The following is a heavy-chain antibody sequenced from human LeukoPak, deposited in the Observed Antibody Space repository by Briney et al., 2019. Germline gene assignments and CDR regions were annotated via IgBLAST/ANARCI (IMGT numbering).Heavy chain of an antibody. V-gene: IGHV1-46*01. J-gene: IGHJ6*03. D-gene: IGHD3-3*01. CDR2: INPSGGST. CDR3: ARGTRAIFGVVLPRSDDYYMDV. CDR1: GYTFTNYY. Sequence: ASVKVSCKASGYTFTNYYMHWVRQAPGQGLEWMGIINPSGGSTSYAQKFQGRVTMTRDMSTSTVYMELSSLRSEDTAVYYCARGTRAIFGVVLPRSDDYYMDVWGKGTTVTVSS.